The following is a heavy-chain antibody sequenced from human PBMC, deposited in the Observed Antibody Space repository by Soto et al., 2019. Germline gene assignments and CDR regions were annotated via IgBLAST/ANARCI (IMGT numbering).Heavy chain of an antibody. CDR2: ISGSGGST. V-gene: IGHV3-23*01. D-gene: IGHD3-3*01. CDR1: GFTFSSYA. CDR3: AKVGYDFWSGYYSRSGWRRRYYFDY. Sequence: EVQLLESGGGLVQPGGSLRLSCAASGFTFSSYAMSWVRQAPGKGLEWVSAISGSGGSTYYADSVKGRFTISRDNSKNTLYLQMNSLRAEDTAVYYCAKVGYDFWSGYYSRSGWRRRYYFDYWGQGTLVTVSS. J-gene: IGHJ4*02.